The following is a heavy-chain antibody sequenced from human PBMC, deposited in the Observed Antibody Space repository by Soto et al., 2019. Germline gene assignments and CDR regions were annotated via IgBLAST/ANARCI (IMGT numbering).Heavy chain of an antibody. CDR1: GGSFSGYY. Sequence: QVQLQQWGAGLLKPSETLSLTCAVCGGSFSGYYWSWIRQPPGKGLERIGEINHSGSTNYNPSLKSRVTISVDTSKNQFSLKLSSVTAADTAVYYCARGVGYCSGGSCFGCWFDPWGQGTLVTVSS. V-gene: IGHV4-34*01. CDR3: ARGVGYCSGGSCFGCWFDP. CDR2: INHSGST. J-gene: IGHJ5*02. D-gene: IGHD2-15*01.